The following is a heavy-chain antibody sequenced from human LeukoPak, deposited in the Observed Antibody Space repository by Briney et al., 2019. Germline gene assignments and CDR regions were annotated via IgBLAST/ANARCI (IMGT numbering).Heavy chain of an antibody. V-gene: IGHV3-30*03. CDR3: ARGSYSSAWYDFLDF. J-gene: IGHJ4*02. Sequence: SGGSLRLSCLASGFTFSTYGMHWVRHGPGKGLEWVAIISYDGREKYYAESVKGRLTVSRDNSKNTLYLQMNNLRVEDTAVYFCARGSYSSAWYDFLDFWGQGALVTVSS. CDR1: GFTFSTYG. D-gene: IGHD6-19*01. CDR2: ISYDGREK.